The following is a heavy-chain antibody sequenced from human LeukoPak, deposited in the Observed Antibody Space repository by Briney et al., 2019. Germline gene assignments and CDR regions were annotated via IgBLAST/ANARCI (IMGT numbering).Heavy chain of an antibody. Sequence: PSETLSLTCIVSGGSVSSGSYYWSWIRQPPGKGLEWIGYIYNNVRTNYNPSLKSRVTISVDTSKNQLSLKLSSVTAADTAVYYCARGHLVFAYWGQGTLVTVSS. D-gene: IGHD6-6*01. J-gene: IGHJ4*02. CDR1: GGSVSSGSYY. CDR3: ARGHLVFAY. V-gene: IGHV4-61*01. CDR2: IYNNVRT.